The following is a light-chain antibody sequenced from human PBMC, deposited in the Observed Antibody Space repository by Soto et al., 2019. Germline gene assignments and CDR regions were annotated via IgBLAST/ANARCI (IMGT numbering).Light chain of an antibody. V-gene: IGKV2-24*01. CDR2: KIS. J-gene: IGKJ2*01. Sequence: DIVMTQTPLSSPVTLGQPASISCRSSQSLLHRDGNTYLSWPQQRPGQPPRLLIYKISNRLSGVPDRFSGSGAGTDFTLKISRVEADDVGVYYCMQATQYPPYTFGQGTKLEIE. CDR3: MQATQYPPYT. CDR1: QSLLHRDGNTY.